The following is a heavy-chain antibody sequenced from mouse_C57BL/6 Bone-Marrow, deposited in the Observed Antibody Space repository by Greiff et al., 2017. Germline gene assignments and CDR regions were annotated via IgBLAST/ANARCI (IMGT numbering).Heavy chain of an antibody. CDR2: INPRNGNT. CDR3: ASRKLGRDTYYAMDY. D-gene: IGHD4-1*01. J-gene: IGHJ4*01. V-gene: IGHV1-81*01. CDR1: GYTFTSYG. Sequence: LVESGAELARPGASVKLSCKASGYTFTSYGISWVKQRTGQGLEWIGEINPRNGNTYYNEKFKGKATLTADKSSSTAYMELRSLSSEDSAVYFYASRKLGRDTYYAMDYWSQGTSVTVSS.